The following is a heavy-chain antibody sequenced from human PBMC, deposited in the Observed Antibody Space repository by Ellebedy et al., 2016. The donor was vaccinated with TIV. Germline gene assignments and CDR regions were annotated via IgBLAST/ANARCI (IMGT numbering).Heavy chain of an antibody. CDR2: QHRTDIP. CDR3: ARTDCSGRSCYSFFNH. V-gene: IGHV3-53*01. Sequence: GESLKIPCLASGFTVSSNSMFWVRQAAGKGLEWVVLQHRTDIPYYADSVRGRFTVSRDDSQNKLFLQMNNLRGDDTAVYYCARTDCSGRSCYSFFNHWGQGTLVTVSS. D-gene: IGHD2-8*02. J-gene: IGHJ1*01. CDR1: GFTVSSNS.